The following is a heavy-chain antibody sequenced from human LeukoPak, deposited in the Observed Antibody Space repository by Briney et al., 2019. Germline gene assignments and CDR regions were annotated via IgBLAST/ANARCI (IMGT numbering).Heavy chain of an antibody. CDR2: IYHGGST. Sequence: PSETLSLTCAVSGASISSSHWWSWVRQPPRKGLEWIGEIYHGGSTNCNPSLKGRVTISVDRSNNQFSLRLTFVTAADTAVYYCARGEEHGSGTVHFDYWGQGTLVTVSS. CDR3: ARGEEHGSGTVHFDY. D-gene: IGHD3-10*01. CDR1: GASISSSHW. J-gene: IGHJ4*02. V-gene: IGHV4-4*02.